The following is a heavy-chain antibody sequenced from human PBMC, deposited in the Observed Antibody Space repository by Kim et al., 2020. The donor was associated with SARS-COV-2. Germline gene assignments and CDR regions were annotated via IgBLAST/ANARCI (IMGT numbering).Heavy chain of an antibody. V-gene: IGHV4-31*03. CDR3: ARDALRKYYFDY. J-gene: IGHJ4*02. CDR1: GGSISSGGYY. CDR2: IYYSGST. Sequence: SETLSLTCTVSGGSISSGGYYWSWIRQHPGKGLEWIGYIYYSGSTYYNPSLKSRVTISVDTSKNQFSLKLSSVTAADTAVYYCARDALRKYYFDYWGQGTLVTVSS. D-gene: IGHD4-17*01.